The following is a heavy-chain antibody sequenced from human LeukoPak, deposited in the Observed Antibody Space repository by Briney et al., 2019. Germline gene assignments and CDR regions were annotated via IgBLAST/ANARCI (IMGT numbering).Heavy chain of an antibody. V-gene: IGHV3-53*01. CDR3: ARDAGLYSGYDYDY. J-gene: IGHJ4*02. Sequence: PGGSLRLSCAASGFTFSSNYMSWVRQAPGKGLEWVSVIYSGGSTYYADSVKGRFTISRDNSKNTLYLQMNSLRAEDTAVYYCARDAGLYSGYDYDYWGQGTLVTVSS. CDR1: GFTFSSNY. CDR2: IYSGGST. D-gene: IGHD5-12*01.